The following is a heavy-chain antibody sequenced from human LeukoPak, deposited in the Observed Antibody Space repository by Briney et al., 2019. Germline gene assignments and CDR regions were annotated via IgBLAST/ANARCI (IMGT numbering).Heavy chain of an antibody. Sequence: ASVKVSCKASGYTFTSYGISWVRQAPGQGLEWMGIINPSGGSTSYAQKFQGRVTMTRDTSTSTVYMELSSLRSEDTAVYYCARGRVYDFWSGYRPDDAFDIWGQGTMVTVSS. CDR2: INPSGGST. V-gene: IGHV1-46*01. D-gene: IGHD3-3*01. CDR1: GYTFTSYG. CDR3: ARGRVYDFWSGYRPDDAFDI. J-gene: IGHJ3*02.